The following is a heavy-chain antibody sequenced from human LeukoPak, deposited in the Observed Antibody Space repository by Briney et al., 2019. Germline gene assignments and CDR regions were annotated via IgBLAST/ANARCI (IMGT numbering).Heavy chain of an antibody. CDR1: GGSFSGYY. CDR3: ARGVTYYGDYLHPPPRNMGHTDL. J-gene: IGHJ4*02. CDR2: INPSGRT. D-gene: IGHD4-17*01. Sequence: SETLSLTCAVYGGSFSGYYWGWIRQPPGKGLEWIGKINPSGRTNYNPSLKSRATISVDTSKNQFSLKLSSVTAADTAVYYCARGVTYYGDYLHPPPRNMGHTDLWGQGTLVTVSS. V-gene: IGHV4-34*01.